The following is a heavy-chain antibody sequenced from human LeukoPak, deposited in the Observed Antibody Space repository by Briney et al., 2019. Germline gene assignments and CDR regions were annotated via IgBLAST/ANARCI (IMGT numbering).Heavy chain of an antibody. V-gene: IGHV3-53*01. Sequence: GGSLRLSCAASGFTVSSNYMSWVRQAPGKGLEWDSVIYSGGNTYYADSVKGRFTISRDNSKNTLYLRMNGLRAEDTAVYYCARDQRGDGINYFDYWGQGTLVTVSS. CDR1: GFTVSSNY. CDR2: IYSGGNT. CDR3: ARDQRGDGINYFDY. D-gene: IGHD1-14*01. J-gene: IGHJ4*02.